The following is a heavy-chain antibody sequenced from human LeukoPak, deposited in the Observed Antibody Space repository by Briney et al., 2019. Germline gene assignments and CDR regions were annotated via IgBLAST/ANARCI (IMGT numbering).Heavy chain of an antibody. CDR1: GFTFSNAW. CDR2: IYSGGST. Sequence: GGSLRLSCAASGFTFSNAWMSWVRQAPGKGLEWVSVIYSGGSTYYADSVKGRFTISRDNSKNTLYLQMNSLRAEDTAVYYCARLATTVVKGYYYYYMDVWGKGTTVTVSS. CDR3: ARLATTVVKGYYYYYMDV. D-gene: IGHD4-23*01. J-gene: IGHJ6*03. V-gene: IGHV3-66*02.